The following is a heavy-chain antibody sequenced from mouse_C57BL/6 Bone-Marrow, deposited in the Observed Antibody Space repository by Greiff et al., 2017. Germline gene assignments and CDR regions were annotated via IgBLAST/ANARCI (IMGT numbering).Heavy chain of an antibody. J-gene: IGHJ2*01. Sequence: QVQLQQSGPELVKPGASVKLSCKASGYTFTSYDINWVKQRPGQGLEWIGWIYPRDGSTKYNEKLKGKATLTVDTSSSTAYMELHSLTSEDSAVYFCVKEGYYGSSPFDYWGQGTTLTVSS. CDR1: GYTFTSYD. CDR2: IYPRDGST. D-gene: IGHD1-1*01. V-gene: IGHV1-85*01. CDR3: VKEGYYGSSPFDY.